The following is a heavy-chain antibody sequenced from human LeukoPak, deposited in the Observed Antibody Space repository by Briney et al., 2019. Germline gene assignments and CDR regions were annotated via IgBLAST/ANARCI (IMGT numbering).Heavy chain of an antibody. CDR3: ARDSSGYAYYFDY. CDR1: GGSFSGYY. J-gene: IGHJ4*02. CDR2: ISYSGST. D-gene: IGHD5-12*01. V-gene: IGHV4-59*01. Sequence: SETLSLTCAVYGGSFSGYYWNWIRQPPGKGLEWIGYISYSGSTNYNSSLKSRVTISVDTSKNQFSLKLSSVTAADTAVYYCARDSSGYAYYFDYWGQGTLLTVSS.